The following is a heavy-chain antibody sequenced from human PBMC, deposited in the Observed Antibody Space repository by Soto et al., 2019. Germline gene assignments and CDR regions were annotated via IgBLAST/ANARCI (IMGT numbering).Heavy chain of an antibody. CDR1: GYTFTSYA. CDR3: AREDYHYDFWSGYSPGV. Sequence: ASVKVSCKASGYTFTSYAMHWVRQAPGQRLEWMGWINAGNGNTKYSQKFQGRVTITRDTSASTAYMELSSLRSEDTAVYYCAREDYHYDFWSGYSPGVWGKGTTVTVSS. J-gene: IGHJ6*04. D-gene: IGHD3-3*01. CDR2: INAGNGNT. V-gene: IGHV1-3*01.